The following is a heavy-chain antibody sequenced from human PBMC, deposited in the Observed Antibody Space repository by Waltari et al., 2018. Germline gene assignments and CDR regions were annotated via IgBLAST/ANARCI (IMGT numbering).Heavy chain of an antibody. V-gene: IGHV4-39*01. CDR3: ARHDLYKSRKFDP. Sequence: QLQLQESGPGLVKPSATLSLTCTVSAASIRSTSYYWGWIRQPPGKGLDWIVIIYYSGSTYYNPSLKSRVTISVDTSKNQFSLTLSSVTAADTAVYYCARHDLYKSRKFDPWGQGTLVTVSS. D-gene: IGHD1-20*01. CDR1: AASIRSTSYY. CDR2: IYYSGST. J-gene: IGHJ5*02.